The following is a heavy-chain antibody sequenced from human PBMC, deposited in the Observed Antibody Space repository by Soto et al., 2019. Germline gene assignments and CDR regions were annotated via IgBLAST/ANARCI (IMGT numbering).Heavy chain of an antibody. V-gene: IGHV4-39*01. Sequence: SETLSLTCTVSGVSISSSSYYWGWIRQTPGKGLEWIGTIYFSGSTYYNPSLKSRVTISVDRSKNQFSLNLTSVTAADTALYYCARHGSYWGPGTLVTGSA. CDR3: ARHGSY. CDR1: GVSISSSSYY. J-gene: IGHJ4*02. CDR2: IYFSGST.